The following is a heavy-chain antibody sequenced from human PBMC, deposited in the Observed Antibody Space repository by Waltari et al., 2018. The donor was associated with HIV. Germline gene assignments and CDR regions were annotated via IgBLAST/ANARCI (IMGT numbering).Heavy chain of an antibody. D-gene: IGHD7-27*01. J-gene: IGHJ4*01. CDR1: AYTFTAYY. CDR3: ARGGSTTWANFDY. V-gene: IGHV1-2*04. CDR2: INPDNGGT. Sequence: QVQLVQSGAEVKKPGASVNVSCKAYAYTFTAYYIHWVRQAPGQGREWVGWINPDNGGTQYAQKVQGWVTMTGDTSINTAYMELTRLRDDDTAVYFCARGGSTTWANFDYWGQGTVVIVSS.